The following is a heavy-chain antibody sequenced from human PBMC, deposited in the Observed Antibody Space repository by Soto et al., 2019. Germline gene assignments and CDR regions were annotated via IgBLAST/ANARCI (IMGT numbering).Heavy chain of an antibody. Sequence: QVQLVQSGAEVKKPGSSVKVSCKASGGTFSSYAISWVRQAPGQGLEWMGGIIPIFGTANYAQKFQGRVTITADESTSTAYMEVSSLRFEDTAAYYCASVGTPGSYGLVTSYYYGMDVWGQVTTATVSS. CDR1: GGTFSSYA. J-gene: IGHJ6*02. CDR2: IIPIFGTA. D-gene: IGHD5-18*01. V-gene: IGHV1-69*01. CDR3: ASVGTPGSYGLVTSYYYGMDV.